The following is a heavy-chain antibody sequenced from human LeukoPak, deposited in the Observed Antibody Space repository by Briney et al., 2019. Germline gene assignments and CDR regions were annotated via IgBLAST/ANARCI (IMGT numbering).Heavy chain of an antibody. CDR1: GYSFVFFG. V-gene: IGHV1-18*01. CDR2: INSHNGNT. D-gene: IGHD1-26*01. J-gene: IGHJ4*02. CDR3: ARAVSGSLYGDFDF. Sequence: ASVKVSCKASGYSFVFFGVSWVRQAPGQGLEWMGWINSHNGNTKYAERLQGRVFMTTDTSTSTSYMELRSLRSDDTAVYYCARAVSGSLYGDFDFCGQGTLVTVSS.